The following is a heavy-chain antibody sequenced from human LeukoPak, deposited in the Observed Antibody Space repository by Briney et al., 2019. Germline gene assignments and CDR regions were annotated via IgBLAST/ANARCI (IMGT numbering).Heavy chain of an antibody. J-gene: IGHJ3*02. Sequence: ASVKVSCKASGGTFSSYAISWVRQPPGQGLEWMGGIIPIFGTANYAQKFQGRVTITADKSTSTAYMELSSLRSEDTAVYYCARAPSYYYAFDIWGQGTMVTVSS. CDR2: IIPIFGTA. D-gene: IGHD3-10*01. CDR3: ARAPSYYYAFDI. V-gene: IGHV1-69*06. CDR1: GGTFSSYA.